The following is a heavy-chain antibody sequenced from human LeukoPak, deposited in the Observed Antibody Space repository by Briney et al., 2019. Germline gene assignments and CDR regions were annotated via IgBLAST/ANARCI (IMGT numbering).Heavy chain of an antibody. Sequence: PSETLSLTCTVSGYSISSGYYWGWIRQPPGKGLEWIGSIYHSGSTYYNPSLKSRVTISVDTSKNQLSVRLSSVTAADTAVYYCARLSRDCSGGYCYFDWFDPWGQGALVTVSS. J-gene: IGHJ5*02. V-gene: IGHV4-38-2*02. CDR2: IYHSGST. CDR3: ARLSRDCSGGYCYFDWFDP. CDR1: GYSISSGYY. D-gene: IGHD2-15*01.